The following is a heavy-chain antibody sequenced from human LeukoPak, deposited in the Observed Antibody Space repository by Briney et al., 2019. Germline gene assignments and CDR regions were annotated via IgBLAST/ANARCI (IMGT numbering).Heavy chain of an antibody. V-gene: IGHV3-9*01. J-gene: IGHJ4*02. CDR2: ISWNSGLI. Sequence: GGSLRLSCVASGFTFNGFAMHWVRLTPGKGLEWVSGISWNSGLIAYADSVKGRFTISRDNAKNSLCLQMNSLRAEDTALYYCAKGGVAVSGTPNQGYFDYWGQGTLVTVSS. CDR3: AKGGVAVSGTPNQGYFDY. D-gene: IGHD6-19*01. CDR1: GFTFNGFA.